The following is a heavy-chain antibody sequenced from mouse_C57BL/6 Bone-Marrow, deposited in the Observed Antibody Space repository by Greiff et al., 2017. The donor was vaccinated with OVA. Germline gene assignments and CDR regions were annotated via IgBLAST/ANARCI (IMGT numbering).Heavy chain of an antibody. Sequence: QVQLQQSGAELARPGASVKLSCKASGYTFTSYGISWVKQRTGQGLEWIGEIYPRSGNTYYNEKFKGKATLTADKSSSTAYMELRSLTSEDSAVYFCARWGREIVVWGTGTTVTVSS. CDR3: ARWGREIVV. J-gene: IGHJ1*03. CDR1: GYTFTSYG. CDR2: IYPRSGNT. V-gene: IGHV1-81*01. D-gene: IGHD2-12*01.